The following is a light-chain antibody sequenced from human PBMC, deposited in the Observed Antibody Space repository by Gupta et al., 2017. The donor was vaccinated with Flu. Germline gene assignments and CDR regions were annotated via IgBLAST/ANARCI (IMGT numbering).Light chain of an antibody. Sequence: DIQMTQSPSTLSASVGDRVTITGRASQSISSWLAWYQQKPGKAPYLLIYKASILETGVPSRFSGSGSGTDFTLTISSLQPEDFATYYCQQYNDFSWTFGQGTRVEVK. CDR1: QSISSW. V-gene: IGKV1-5*03. CDR3: QQYNDFSWT. J-gene: IGKJ1*01. CDR2: KAS.